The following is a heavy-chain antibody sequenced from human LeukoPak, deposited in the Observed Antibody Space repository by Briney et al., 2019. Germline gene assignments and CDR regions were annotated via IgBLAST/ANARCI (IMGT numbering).Heavy chain of an antibody. D-gene: IGHD3-22*01. CDR2: ISGSGGST. CDR3: AKVGHYYDSSGYEHDAFDI. CDR1: GFTFSSYG. J-gene: IGHJ3*02. V-gene: IGHV3-23*01. Sequence: GGTLRLSCAGSGFTFSSYGMSWVRQTPGKGLEWVSAISGSGGSTYYADSVKGRFTISRDNSKNTLYLQMNSLRAEDTAVYYCAKVGHYYDSSGYEHDAFDIWGQGTMVTVSS.